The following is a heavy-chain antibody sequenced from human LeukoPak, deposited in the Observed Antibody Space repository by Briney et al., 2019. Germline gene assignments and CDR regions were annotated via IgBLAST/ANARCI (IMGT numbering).Heavy chain of an antibody. CDR1: GFTFSTYS. D-gene: IGHD1-26*01. Sequence: GGSLRLSCAASGFTFSTYSMNWVRQAPGKGLEWVSGISWDSGSIAYADSVKGRFTISRDDAKTSLFLQMNSLRVEDMAMYYCVKGDSSIVPDAFDIWGQGTMVTVSS. J-gene: IGHJ3*02. CDR3: VKGDSSIVPDAFDI. CDR2: ISWDSGSI. V-gene: IGHV3-9*03.